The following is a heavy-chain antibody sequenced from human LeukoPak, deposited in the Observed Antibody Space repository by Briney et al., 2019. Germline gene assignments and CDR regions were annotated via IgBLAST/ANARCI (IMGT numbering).Heavy chain of an antibody. Sequence: GESLKISGKGSGYSFTSYWFGGWRRMPGKGLEWGGIIYPGESDTRYSPSFQCQVTISADKSISTAYLQWSSLKASDTAMYYCALYRDYPEYFDLWGRGTLVTVSS. V-gene: IGHV5-51*01. J-gene: IGHJ2*01. CDR1: GYSFTSYW. CDR2: IYPGESDT. D-gene: IGHD4-17*01. CDR3: ALYRDYPEYFDL.